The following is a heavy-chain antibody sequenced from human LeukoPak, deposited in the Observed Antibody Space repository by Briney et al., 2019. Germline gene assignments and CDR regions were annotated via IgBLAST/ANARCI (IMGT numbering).Heavy chain of an antibody. Sequence: GGSLRLSCAASGFTFSSYAMSLVRRAPGKGLEWVSAISGSGGSTYYADSVKGRFTISRDNSKNTLYLQMNSLRAEDTAVYYCAKIPVRYYDFWSGYPSSWFDPWGQGTLVTVSS. CDR1: GFTFSSYA. CDR3: AKIPVRYYDFWSGYPSSWFDP. D-gene: IGHD3-3*01. J-gene: IGHJ5*02. V-gene: IGHV3-23*01. CDR2: ISGSGGST.